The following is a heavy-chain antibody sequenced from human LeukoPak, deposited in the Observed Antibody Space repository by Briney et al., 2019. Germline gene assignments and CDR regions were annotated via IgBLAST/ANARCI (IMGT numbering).Heavy chain of an antibody. Sequence: PGGSLRLSCVPSGFTFSSYGMNWVRQAPGKGLEWVSYIDGSSRAIYYTDSVKGRFTVSRDNAKNSLFLQMNSLRDEDTAVYFCARKMALWGQGTLVTVSS. V-gene: IGHV3-48*02. J-gene: IGHJ4*02. CDR3: ARKMAL. CDR2: IDGSSRAI. D-gene: IGHD5-24*01. CDR1: GFTFSSYG.